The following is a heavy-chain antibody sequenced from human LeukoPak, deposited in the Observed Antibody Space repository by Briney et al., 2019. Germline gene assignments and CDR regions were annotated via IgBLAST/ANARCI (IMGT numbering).Heavy chain of an antibody. Sequence: SETLSLTCAVYGVSFSDYYWTWIRQPPGKGLEWIGEINHSGSTNYNPSLKSRVTISVDTSKKQFFLRLSSVTAADTAVYYCARVYYDYVWGSYRYLGHDAFDIWGQGTMVTVSS. J-gene: IGHJ3*02. V-gene: IGHV4-34*01. CDR1: GVSFSDYY. D-gene: IGHD3-16*02. CDR3: ARVYYDYVWGSYRYLGHDAFDI. CDR2: INHSGST.